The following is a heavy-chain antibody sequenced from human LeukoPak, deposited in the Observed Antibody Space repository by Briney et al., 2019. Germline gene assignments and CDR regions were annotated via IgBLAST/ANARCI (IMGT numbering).Heavy chain of an antibody. Sequence: ASVKVSCKASGYTFTGYYMHWVRQAPGQGLEWMGGIIPIFGTANYAQKFQGRVTITTDESTSTAYMELSSLRSEDTAVYYCARDRGYYDSSGYYPGYWGQGTLVTVSS. CDR1: GYTFTGYY. D-gene: IGHD3-22*01. J-gene: IGHJ4*02. V-gene: IGHV1-69*05. CDR2: IIPIFGTA. CDR3: ARDRGYYDSSGYYPGY.